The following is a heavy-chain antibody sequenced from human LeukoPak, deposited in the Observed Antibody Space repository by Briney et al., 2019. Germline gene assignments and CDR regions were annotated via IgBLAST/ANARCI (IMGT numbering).Heavy chain of an antibody. CDR3: ATQDVLLWFGTPSGFDI. CDR1: GGSVSSYY. CDR2: IYYSGST. Sequence: SETLSLTCTVSGGSVSSYYWSWIRQPPGKGLEWIGYIYYSGSTNYNPSLKSRVTISVDTSKNQFSLKLSSVTAADTAVYYCATQDVLLWFGTPSGFDIWGQGTMVTVSS. D-gene: IGHD3-10*01. V-gene: IGHV4-59*02. J-gene: IGHJ3*02.